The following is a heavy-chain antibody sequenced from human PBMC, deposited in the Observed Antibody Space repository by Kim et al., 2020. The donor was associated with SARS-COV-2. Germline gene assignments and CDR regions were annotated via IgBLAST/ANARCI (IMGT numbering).Heavy chain of an antibody. D-gene: IGHD2-2*01. CDR2: ISSSSSYI. Sequence: GGSLRLSCAASGFTFSSYSMNWVRQAPGKGLEWVSSISSSSSYIYYADSVKGRFTISRDNAKNSLYLQMNSLRAEDTAVYYCARVGGIYCSSTSCRSTGYYGMDVWGQGTTVTVSS. J-gene: IGHJ6*02. CDR1: GFTFSSYS. V-gene: IGHV3-21*01. CDR3: ARVGGIYCSSTSCRSTGYYGMDV.